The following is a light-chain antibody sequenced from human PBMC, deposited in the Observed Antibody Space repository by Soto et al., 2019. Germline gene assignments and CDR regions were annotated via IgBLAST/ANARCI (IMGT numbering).Light chain of an antibody. V-gene: IGKV1-9*01. Sequence: DIQLTQSPSFLSASVGDRVTIACRASQDIKSYLAWYQQKPGKAPKLLIYPASTLQSGVPSRFSGSGSGTEFTLTISSLQPEDFATYYCQQSYSTPRTFGQGTKVEIK. CDR3: QQSYSTPRT. CDR2: PAS. CDR1: QDIKSY. J-gene: IGKJ1*01.